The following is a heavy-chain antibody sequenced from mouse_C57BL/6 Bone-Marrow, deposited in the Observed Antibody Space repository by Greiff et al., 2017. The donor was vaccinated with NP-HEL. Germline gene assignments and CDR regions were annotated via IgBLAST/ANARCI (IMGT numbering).Heavy chain of an antibody. D-gene: IGHD1-3*01. CDR3: ARKLVGGVDD. V-gene: IGHV1-82*01. CDR2: IYPGDGDT. Sequence: QVQLQQSGPELVKPGASVKISCKASGYAFSSSWMNWVKQRPGQGLEWIGRIYPGDGDTNYIGKFKGKATLTADKSSSTAYMQLSSLTSEESAVYFGARKLVGGVDDWSEGTTLTVAS. CDR1: GYAFSSSW. J-gene: IGHJ2*01.